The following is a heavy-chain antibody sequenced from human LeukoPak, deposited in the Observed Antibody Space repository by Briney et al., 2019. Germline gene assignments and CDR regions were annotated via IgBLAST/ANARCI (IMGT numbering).Heavy chain of an antibody. Sequence: ASVKVSCKASGYTFTSYDINWVRQAPGQGLEWMGWISPYNDNTEYAQKFQGRVTMTTDTSTSTAYMELRSLRSDDTAVYYCARDPPHSSGPNSPCFEYWGQGTLVTVSS. V-gene: IGHV1-18*01. CDR2: ISPYNDNT. CDR1: GYTFTSYD. J-gene: IGHJ4*02. D-gene: IGHD6-19*01. CDR3: ARDPPHSSGPNSPCFEY.